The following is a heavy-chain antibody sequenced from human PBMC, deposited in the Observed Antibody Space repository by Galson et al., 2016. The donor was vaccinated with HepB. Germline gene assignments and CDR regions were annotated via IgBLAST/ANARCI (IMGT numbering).Heavy chain of an antibody. CDR2: INSDGRGT. Sequence: SLRLSCAASGFTFSTYWMHWVRQAPGKGLVWVSSINSDGRGTSYADSVKGRFTISRDNAKNTLYLQMNSLRAEDTAVYYCARLGGNYRTTSHFDYWGQGTLVTVSS. V-gene: IGHV3-74*01. CDR3: ARLGGNYRTTSHFDY. D-gene: IGHD1-26*01. CDR1: GFTFSTYW. J-gene: IGHJ4*02.